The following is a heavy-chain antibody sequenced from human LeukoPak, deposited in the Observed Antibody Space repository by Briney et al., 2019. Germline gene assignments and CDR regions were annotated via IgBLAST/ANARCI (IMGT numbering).Heavy chain of an antibody. J-gene: IGHJ4*02. CDR1: GFTFSSYW. Sequence: PGGSLRLSCAASGFTFSSYWMHWVRQAPGKGLVWVSRINSDGSSTSYADSVKGRFTISRDNAKNSLYLQMNSLRAEDTAVYYCAKPGIAAALIMDWGQGTLVTVSS. V-gene: IGHV3-74*01. D-gene: IGHD6-13*01. CDR2: INSDGSST. CDR3: AKPGIAAALIMD.